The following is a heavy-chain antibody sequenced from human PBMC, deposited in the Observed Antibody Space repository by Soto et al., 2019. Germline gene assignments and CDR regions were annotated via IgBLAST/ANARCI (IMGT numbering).Heavy chain of an antibody. V-gene: IGHV1-18*01. CDR2: ISGYNGDT. Sequence: QGQLVQSGAEVKKPGASVKVSCKASGYTFARDGISWVRQAPGQGLEWMGWISGYNGDTKYAQKFQGRVTMTIDTSTTTTYMELRSLTSDAPPVYYCAKNGQPTNYYYGMDVWGQWTTVTVSS. CDR3: AKNGQPTNYYYGMDV. D-gene: IGHD2-8*01. J-gene: IGHJ6*02. CDR1: GYTFARDG.